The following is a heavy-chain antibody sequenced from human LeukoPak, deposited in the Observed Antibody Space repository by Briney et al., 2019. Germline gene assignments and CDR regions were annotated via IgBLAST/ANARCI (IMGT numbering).Heavy chain of an antibody. V-gene: IGHV3-21*01. CDR1: GFTFSNHN. CDR2: IISSNRYI. Sequence: GGSLRLSCAASGFTFSNHNMNWVRQAPGKGLEWVSSIISSNRYIYYADSVKGRFTISRDNTKNSLYLQMNSLRAEDTAVYYCARDSPYGSAGYWGQGTLVTVSS. CDR3: ARDSPYGSAGY. J-gene: IGHJ4*02. D-gene: IGHD4-17*01.